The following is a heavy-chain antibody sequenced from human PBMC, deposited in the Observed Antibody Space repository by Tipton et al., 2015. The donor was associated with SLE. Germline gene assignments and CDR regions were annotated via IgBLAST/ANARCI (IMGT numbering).Heavy chain of an antibody. V-gene: IGHV3-30*02. J-gene: IGHJ6*02. Sequence: SLRLSCAASGFTFSSYGMHWVRQAPGKGLEWVAFIRYDGSNKYYADSVKGRFTISRDNSKNTLYLQMNSLRAEDTAVYYCAKDHRLGGLAYGMDVWGQGTMVTVSS. CDR2: IRYDGSNK. D-gene: IGHD3-16*01. CDR1: GFTFSSYG. CDR3: AKDHRLGGLAYGMDV.